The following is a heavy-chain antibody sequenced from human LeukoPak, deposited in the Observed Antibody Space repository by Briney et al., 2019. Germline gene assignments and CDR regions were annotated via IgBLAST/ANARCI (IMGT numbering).Heavy chain of an antibody. CDR2: INPNSGGT. J-gene: IGHJ3*02. Sequence: ASVKVSCKASGYTFTGYYTHWVRQAPGQGLEWMGWINPNSGGTNYAQKFQGRVTMTRDTSISTAYMELSRLRSDDTAVYYCAREWGEDSSSSTAPDAFDIWGQGTMVTVSS. D-gene: IGHD6-6*01. CDR1: GYTFTGYY. CDR3: AREWGEDSSSSTAPDAFDI. V-gene: IGHV1-2*02.